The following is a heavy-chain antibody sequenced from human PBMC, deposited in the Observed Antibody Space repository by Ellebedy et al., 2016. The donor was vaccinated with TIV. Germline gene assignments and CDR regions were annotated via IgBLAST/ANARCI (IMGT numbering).Heavy chain of an antibody. CDR1: GLTLSSYW. Sequence: GESLKISCRVSGLTLSSYWLSWVRQAPGKGLEWVANIKQDGSETYYVDSVKGRFTISKDNAKNSLYLQMNSLSAEDKAVYYCARGGEYGADFHHYYMGVWGRGTTVTVS. CDR3: ARGGEYGADFHHYYMGV. CDR2: IKQDGSET. D-gene: IGHD3-16*01. J-gene: IGHJ6*03. V-gene: IGHV3-7*04.